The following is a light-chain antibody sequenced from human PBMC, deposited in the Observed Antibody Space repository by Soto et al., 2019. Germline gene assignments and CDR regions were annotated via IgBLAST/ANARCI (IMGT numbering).Light chain of an antibody. J-gene: IGKJ1*01. Sequence: AIQMTQSPSSLSASVGDRVNITCRASQGIRNDLAWYQQRPGAAPKLLIFASSSLQTGVPSTFRGSGSGTDFTLTITSLLPDDFATYYCLQDYTYPRTFGQGTKVEI. CDR1: QGIRND. CDR2: ASS. V-gene: IGKV1-6*01. CDR3: LQDYTYPRT.